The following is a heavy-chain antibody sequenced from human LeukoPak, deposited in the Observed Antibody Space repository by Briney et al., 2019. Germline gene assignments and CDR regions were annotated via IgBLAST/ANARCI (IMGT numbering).Heavy chain of an antibody. CDR2: ISYSGTT. Sequence: SETLSLTCTVSGGSITSSNYYWGWIRQPPGKGLEWIGSISYSGTTYYNPSLKSRVTISVDTSKNQFSLKLSSVTAADTAVYYCARGLEWFTNWFDPGGQGRQLTVSS. CDR1: GGSITSSNYY. D-gene: IGHD3-3*01. V-gene: IGHV4-39*07. CDR3: ARGLEWFTNWFDP. J-gene: IGHJ5*02.